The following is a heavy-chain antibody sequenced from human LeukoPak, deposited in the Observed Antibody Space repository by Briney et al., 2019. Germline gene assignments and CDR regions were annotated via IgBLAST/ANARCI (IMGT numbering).Heavy chain of an antibody. CDR1: GFTFSSYA. V-gene: IGHV3-23*01. J-gene: IGHJ4*02. Sequence: GGSLRLSCAASGFTFSSYAMSWVRQAPGKGLEWVSGITGSGSGTYYADSVKGRFTISRDNSGNTLYLQMNSLRAEDTAVYYCAKRGPGSPQSGKYYFDYWGQGTLVTVSS. D-gene: IGHD3-10*01. CDR2: ITGSGSGT. CDR3: AKRGPGSPQSGKYYFDY.